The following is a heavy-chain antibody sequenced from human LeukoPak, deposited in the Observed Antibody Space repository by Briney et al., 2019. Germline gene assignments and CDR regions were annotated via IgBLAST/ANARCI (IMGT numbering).Heavy chain of an antibody. J-gene: IGHJ4*02. CDR3: ASDRGYCGSDSCYHFDY. V-gene: IGHV4-61*01. Sequence: PSETLSLTCTVSGGPVSSASHYWSWIPQPPGKGLEWIVFGFYSGSTYYNPSLKSRVSISVDTSKDQSSLKLSSVTAADTAIYYCASDRGYCGSDSCYHFDYWGQGTLVTVSS. D-gene: IGHD2-15*01. CDR1: GGPVSSASHY. CDR2: GFYSGST.